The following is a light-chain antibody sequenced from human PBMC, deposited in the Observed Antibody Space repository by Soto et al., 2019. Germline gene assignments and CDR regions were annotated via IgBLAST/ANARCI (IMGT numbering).Light chain of an antibody. V-gene: IGLV1-44*01. CDR3: AAWDDSLNGRGV. CDR2: SNN. Sequence: QSVLTQPPSASGTPGQRVTISCSGSSSNIGSNTVNWYQQLPGTAPKLLIYSNNQRPSGVPDRFSGSRSGTSASLAISGLQFEDEGYYYCAAWDDSLNGRGVFGGGTKLTVL. J-gene: IGLJ3*02. CDR1: SSNIGSNT.